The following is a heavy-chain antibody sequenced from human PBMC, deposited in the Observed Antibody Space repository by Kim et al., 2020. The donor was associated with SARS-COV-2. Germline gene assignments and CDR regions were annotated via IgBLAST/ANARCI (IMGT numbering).Heavy chain of an antibody. CDR2: IKQDGSEK. Sequence: GGSLRLSCAASGFTFSSYWMSWVRQAPGKGLEWVANIKQDGSEKYYVDSVKGRFTISRDNAKNSLYLQMNSLRAEDTAVYYCARAVAYYYGSGSYYNVPGSNHMDVWGQGTTVTVSS. CDR3: ARAVAYYYGSGSYYNVPGSNHMDV. J-gene: IGHJ6*02. D-gene: IGHD3-10*01. CDR1: GFTFSSYW. V-gene: IGHV3-7*03.